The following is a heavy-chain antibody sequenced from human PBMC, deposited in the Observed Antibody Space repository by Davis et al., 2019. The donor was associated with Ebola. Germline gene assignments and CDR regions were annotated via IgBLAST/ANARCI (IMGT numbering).Heavy chain of an antibody. V-gene: IGHV3-48*04. CDR3: ARVPAATDNYYYYGMDV. CDR1: GFIFSSYN. J-gene: IGHJ6*02. Sequence: GESLKISCAASGFIFSSYNMNWVRQAPGKGLEWVSYISSRSSTIYFADSVRGRFTISSDNAKNSLYLQMNSLRAEDTAVYYCARVPAATDNYYYYGMDVWGQGTTVTVSS. D-gene: IGHD2-2*01. CDR2: ISSRSSTI.